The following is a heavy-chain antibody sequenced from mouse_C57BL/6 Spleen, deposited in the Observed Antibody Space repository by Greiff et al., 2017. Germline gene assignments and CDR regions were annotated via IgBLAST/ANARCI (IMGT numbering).Heavy chain of an antibody. CDR2: IYPGDGDT. V-gene: IGHV1-80*01. CDR1: GYAFSSYW. CDR3: ARYDGYYDYYAMDY. D-gene: IGHD2-3*01. Sequence: VQVVESGAELVKPGASVKISCKASGYAFSSYWMNWVKQRPGKGLEWIGQIYPGDGDTNYNGKFKGKATLTADKSSSTAYMQLSSLTSEDSAVYFCARYDGYYDYYAMDYWGQGTSVTVSS. J-gene: IGHJ4*01.